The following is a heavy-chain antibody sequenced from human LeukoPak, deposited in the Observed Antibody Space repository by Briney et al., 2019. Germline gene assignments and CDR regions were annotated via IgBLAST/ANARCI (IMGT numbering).Heavy chain of an antibody. V-gene: IGHV4-31*03. Sequence: SQTLSLTCTVSGGSISSGGYYWSSIRQHPGKGLEWIGYIYYGGSTYYNPSLKSRVTISVDTSRNQFSLKLSSVTAADTAVYYCARGSWEMTTVTPWLDPWGQGTLVTVSS. CDR3: ARGSWEMTTVTPWLDP. D-gene: IGHD4-11*01. CDR1: GGSISSGGYY. CDR2: IYYGGST. J-gene: IGHJ5*02.